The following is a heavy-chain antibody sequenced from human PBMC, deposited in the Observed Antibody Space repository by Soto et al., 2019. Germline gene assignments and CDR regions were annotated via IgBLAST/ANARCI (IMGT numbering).Heavy chain of an antibody. J-gene: IGHJ6*02. CDR1: GFTFSSYA. CDR3: ARMAAAAAPERRNYYGMDV. CDR2: ISYDGSNK. D-gene: IGHD6-13*01. V-gene: IGHV3-30-3*01. Sequence: QVQLVESGGGVVQPGRSLRLSCAASGFTFSSYAMQWVRQAPGKGLEWVAVISYDGSNKYYADSVKGRFTISRDNSKNTLYLQMNSLRAEDTAVYYCARMAAAAAPERRNYYGMDVWGQGTTVTVSS.